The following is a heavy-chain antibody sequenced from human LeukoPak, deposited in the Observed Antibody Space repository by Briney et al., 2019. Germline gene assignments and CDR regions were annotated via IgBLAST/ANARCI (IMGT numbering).Heavy chain of an antibody. J-gene: IGHJ4*02. CDR3: AKDDRIQTRRYSYDY. V-gene: IGHV3-23*01. CDR2: ISGSGGST. Sequence: GGSLRLSCAASGFTFSSYAMSWVRQAPGKGLEWVSVISGSGGSTSYADSVKGRFTISRDNSMNTLYLQMNSLRAEDTAVYYCAKDDRIQTRRYSYDYWGQGTLVTVSS. CDR1: GFTFSSYA. D-gene: IGHD5-18*01.